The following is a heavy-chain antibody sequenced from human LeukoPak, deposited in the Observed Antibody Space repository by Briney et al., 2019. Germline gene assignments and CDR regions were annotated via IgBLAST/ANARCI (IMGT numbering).Heavy chain of an antibody. CDR2: ISSSGRTA. Sequence: GGSLRLSCVASGFTFSSYEMNWVRQTPGKGLEWVSYISSSGRTAYYADSVKGRFTISRDNAKNSVYLQMNSLRVEDTAVYYCARELEAAGAAFDYWGQGTLVTVSS. D-gene: IGHD6-13*01. CDR1: GFTFSSYE. CDR3: ARELEAAGAAFDY. V-gene: IGHV3-48*03. J-gene: IGHJ4*02.